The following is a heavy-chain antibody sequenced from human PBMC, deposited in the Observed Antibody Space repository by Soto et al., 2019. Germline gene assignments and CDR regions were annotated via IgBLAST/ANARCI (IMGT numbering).Heavy chain of an antibody. Sequence: TLSLTCAVYGGSFSGYYWSWIRQPPGKGLEWIGEINHSGSTNYNPSLKSRVTISVDTSKNQFSLKLSSVTAADTAVYYCAREEKRANSSSWKEIDYWGKGTLVTVP. D-gene: IGHD6-13*01. J-gene: IGHJ4*02. CDR2: INHSGST. V-gene: IGHV4-34*01. CDR1: GGSFSGYY. CDR3: AREEKRANSSSWKEIDY.